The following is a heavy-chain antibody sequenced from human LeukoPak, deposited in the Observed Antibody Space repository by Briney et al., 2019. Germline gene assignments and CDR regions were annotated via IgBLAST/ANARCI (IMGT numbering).Heavy chain of an antibody. V-gene: IGHV4-39*07. CDR2: IYYSGST. J-gene: IGHJ5*02. Sequence: PSETLSLTCTVSGGSISSSSYYWGWIRQPPGKGLEWIGSIYYSGSTYYNPSLKSRVTISVDTSKNQFSLKLSSVTAADTAVYYCARGGTMVRGNWFDPWGQGTLVTVSS. CDR3: ARGGTMVRGNWFDP. CDR1: GGSISSSSYY. D-gene: IGHD3-10*01.